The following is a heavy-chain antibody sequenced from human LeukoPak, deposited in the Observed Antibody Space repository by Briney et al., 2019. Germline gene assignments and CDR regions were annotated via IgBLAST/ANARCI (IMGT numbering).Heavy chain of an antibody. V-gene: IGHV3-7*01. CDR1: GFAFSSYW. J-gene: IGHJ4*02. CDR3: LTSTRSHRFDF. Sequence: GGSLRLFCAASGFAFSSYWMCWVRQAPGKGLEWVAIIKQDGSDKHYVDSVEGRFIISRDNAKNSLYLQMNSLRAEDTAVYYCLTSTRSHRFDFWGQGTLVTASS. CDR2: IKQDGSDK. D-gene: IGHD2-15*01.